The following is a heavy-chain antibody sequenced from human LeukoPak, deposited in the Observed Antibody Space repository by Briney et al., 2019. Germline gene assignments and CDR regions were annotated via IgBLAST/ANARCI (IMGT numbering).Heavy chain of an antibody. J-gene: IGHJ4*02. CDR3: AKGSSGSYGY. CDR1: GFTFSSYA. D-gene: IGHD3-10*01. V-gene: IGHV3-23*01. Sequence: GGSLRLSCAASGFTFSSYAMSWVRQAPGKGLEWVSAISGSGGSTYYADSVRGRFTISRDNSKNTLYLQMNGLRAEDTAVYYCAKGSSGSYGYWGQGTLVTVSS. CDR2: ISGSGGST.